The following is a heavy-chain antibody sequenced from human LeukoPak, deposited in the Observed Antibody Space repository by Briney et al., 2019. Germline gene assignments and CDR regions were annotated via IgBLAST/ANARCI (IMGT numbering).Heavy chain of an antibody. CDR2: IIPIFGTA. J-gene: IGHJ6*03. Sequence: RASVKVSCKASGGTFSSYAISWVRQAPGQGLEWMGGIIPIFGTANYAQKFQGRVTITTDESTSTAYMELSSLRSEDTAVYYCARGPHDFWSGYWKNYYMDVWGKGTTVTVSS. D-gene: IGHD3-3*01. CDR3: ARGPHDFWSGYWKNYYMDV. CDR1: GGTFSSYA. V-gene: IGHV1-69*05.